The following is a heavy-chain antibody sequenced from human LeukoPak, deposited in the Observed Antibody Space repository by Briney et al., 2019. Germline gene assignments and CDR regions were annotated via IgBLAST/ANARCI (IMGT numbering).Heavy chain of an antibody. CDR3: VKDIQLSY. CDR1: GFGFKDAA. Sequence: GGSLRLSCAASGFGFKDAAMTWVRQAPGKGVEWVSLISFRGANTYYADSVKGGFTISRDNSKRTVSLQMTSLRAEDTAMYYCVKDIQLSYWGQGALVTVSS. J-gene: IGHJ4*02. V-gene: IGHV3-23*01. CDR2: ISFRGANT. D-gene: IGHD3-16*02.